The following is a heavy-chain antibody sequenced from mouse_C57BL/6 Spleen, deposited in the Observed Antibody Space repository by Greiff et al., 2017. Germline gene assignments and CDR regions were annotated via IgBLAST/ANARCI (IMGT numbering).Heavy chain of an antibody. CDR1: GYTFTSYW. V-gene: IGHV1-64*01. D-gene: IGHD2-4*01. CDR3: ATTYYDYRFAY. CDR2: IHPNSGST. J-gene: IGHJ3*01. Sequence: QVQLQQPGAELVKPGASVKLSCKASGYTFTSYWMHWVKQRPGQGLEWIGMIHPNSGSTNYNEKFKSKATLTVDKSSSTAYMQLSSLTSEDSAVDYCATTYYDYRFAYWGQGTLVTVSA.